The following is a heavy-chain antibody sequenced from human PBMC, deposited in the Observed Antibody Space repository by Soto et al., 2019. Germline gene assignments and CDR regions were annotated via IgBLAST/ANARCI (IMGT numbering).Heavy chain of an antibody. CDR3: ARDRWGGGRDMDV. V-gene: IGHV3-74*01. J-gene: IGHJ6*02. CDR2: INSDGSST. D-gene: IGHD3-10*01. Sequence: EVQLVESGGGLVQPGGSLRLSCAASGFTFSTYWIHWVRQAPGKGLVWVSRINSDGSSTNYADSVKGRFTISRDNAKNKLFLQMNSLRAEDTAVYDCARDRWGGGRDMDVWGQGTTVTVSS. CDR1: GFTFSTYW.